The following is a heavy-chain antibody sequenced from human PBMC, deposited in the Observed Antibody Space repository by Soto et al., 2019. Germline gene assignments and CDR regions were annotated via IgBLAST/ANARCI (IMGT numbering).Heavy chain of an antibody. J-gene: IGHJ5*02. CDR3: ASRPVMEVAQYGNWFDP. CDR2: IIPFFGAT. D-gene: IGHD2-15*01. V-gene: IGHV1-69*01. Sequence: QVHLVQSGAEVKKPGSSVKVSCKASGGTFSSYPINWVRQAPGQGLDWMGGIIPFFGATHSAQKFQGRLTITADESTSTTYMELSSLRSEDTAVYYCASRPVMEVAQYGNWFDPWGQGTLVTVSS. CDR1: GGTFSSYP.